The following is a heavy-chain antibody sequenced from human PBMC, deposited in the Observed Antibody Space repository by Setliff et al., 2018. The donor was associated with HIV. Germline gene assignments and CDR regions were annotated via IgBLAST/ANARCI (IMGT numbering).Heavy chain of an antibody. J-gene: IGHJ4*02. CDR3: AKGPRGLGLRYYFDY. V-gene: IGHV4-34*01. CDR2: INHSGIT. Sequence: SETLSLTCAVYGGSFSASYWSWIRQAPGKGLEWIGEINHSGITHFNPSLDTRVAMFADTSKNQFSLRLSPVTAADTAIYYCAKGPRGLGLRYYFDYWAQGSQVTVSS. D-gene: IGHD3-10*01. CDR1: GGSFSASY.